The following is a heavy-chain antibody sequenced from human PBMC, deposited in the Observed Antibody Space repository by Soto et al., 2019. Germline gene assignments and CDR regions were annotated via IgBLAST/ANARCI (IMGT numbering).Heavy chain of an antibody. CDR3: AKEIAVAVATPPEY. D-gene: IGHD5-12*01. J-gene: IGHJ1*01. CDR2: ISGSGGET. CDR1: GFIFSIYA. Sequence: EVQLLQSGGGLVQPGGSLRLSCTASGFIFSIYAMAWVRQAPGKGLEWVSAISGSGGETYYADSVKGGFTISRDNSKNTVDLQMTNLRAEDTAVYYCAKEIAVAVATPPEYWGQGTLVTVSS. V-gene: IGHV3-23*01.